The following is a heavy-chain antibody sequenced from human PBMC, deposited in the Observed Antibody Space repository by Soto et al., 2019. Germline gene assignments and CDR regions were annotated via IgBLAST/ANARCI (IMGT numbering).Heavy chain of an antibody. D-gene: IGHD1-26*01. CDR2: INHSGST. CDR3: ARWASGSRYFDY. Sequence: SETLSLTCAVYGGSFSGYYWSWIRQPPGKGLEWIGEINHSGSTNYNPSLKSRVTISVDTSKNQFSLKLSSVTAADTAVYYCARWASGSRYFDYWGQGILVTVSS. V-gene: IGHV4-34*01. CDR1: GGSFSGYY. J-gene: IGHJ4*02.